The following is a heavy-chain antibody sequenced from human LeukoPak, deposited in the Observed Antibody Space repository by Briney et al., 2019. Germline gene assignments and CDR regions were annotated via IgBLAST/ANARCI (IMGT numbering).Heavy chain of an antibody. CDR3: AKGPLVRLPSSFDP. D-gene: IGHD3-16*02. CDR1: GYTFTSYD. V-gene: IGHV1-8*01. Sequence: ASVKVSCKASGYTFTSYDINWVRQATGQGLEWMGWMNPNTGNTGSAQRFQGRVTMTRDTSISTAYMELSSLRSEDTAVYYCAKGPLVRLPSSFDPWGQGTLVTVSS. CDR2: MNPNTGNT. J-gene: IGHJ5*02.